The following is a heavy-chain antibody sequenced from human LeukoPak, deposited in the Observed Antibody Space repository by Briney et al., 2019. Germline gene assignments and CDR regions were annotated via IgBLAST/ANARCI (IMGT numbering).Heavy chain of an antibody. CDR2: ISPYSGNT. D-gene: IGHD3-22*01. V-gene: IGHV1-18*01. J-gene: IGHJ4*02. CDR3: ARDGTWGRYYYDSTGYDYYFDY. Sequence: GASVKVSCKASGYTFTSYGISWVRQAPGQGLEWMGWISPYSGNTNYAQKLQGRVTMTTDTSTTTDYMELRSLRSDDTAVYYCARDGTWGRYYYDSTGYDYYFDYWGQGTLVTVSS. CDR1: GYTFTSYG.